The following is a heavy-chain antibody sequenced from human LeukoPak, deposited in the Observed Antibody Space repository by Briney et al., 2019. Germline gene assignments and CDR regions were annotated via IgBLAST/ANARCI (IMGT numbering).Heavy chain of an antibody. D-gene: IGHD6-19*01. J-gene: IGHJ4*02. CDR3: ARRGVVAVAGHDCFDY. Sequence: PSETLSLTCTVSGGSISSGSYYWSWIRQPAGKGLEWIGRIYTSGSTNYNPSLKSRVTISVDTSKNQFSLKLSSVTAADTAVYYCARRGVVAVAGHDCFDYWGQGTLVTVSS. CDR1: GGSISSGSYY. V-gene: IGHV4-61*02. CDR2: IYTSGST.